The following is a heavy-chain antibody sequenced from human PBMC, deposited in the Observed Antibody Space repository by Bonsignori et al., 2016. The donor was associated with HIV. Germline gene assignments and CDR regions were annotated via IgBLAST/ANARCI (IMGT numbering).Heavy chain of an antibody. J-gene: IGHJ4*02. Sequence: VRQAPGKGLVWVSRINSDGSSTSYADSVKGRFTISRDNAKNTLYLQMNSLRAEDTAVYYCALRGYSGYDWVYYWGQGTLVTVSS. V-gene: IGHV3-74*01. CDR3: ALRGYSGYDWVYY. CDR2: INSDGSST. D-gene: IGHD5-12*01.